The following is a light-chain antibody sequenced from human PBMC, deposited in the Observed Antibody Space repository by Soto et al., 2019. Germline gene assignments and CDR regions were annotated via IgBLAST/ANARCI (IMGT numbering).Light chain of an antibody. CDR3: QQHQTYST. CDR1: QSISTW. V-gene: IGKV1-5*03. CDR2: RAS. J-gene: IGKJ1*01. Sequence: DIQMTQSPSTLSASVGDRVTITCRASQSISTWLAWYQQKPGLAPKLLIYRASRLESGVPSTFSASGSETEFTLTVTSLQPDDFATYYCQQHQTYSTFGQGTKVDIK.